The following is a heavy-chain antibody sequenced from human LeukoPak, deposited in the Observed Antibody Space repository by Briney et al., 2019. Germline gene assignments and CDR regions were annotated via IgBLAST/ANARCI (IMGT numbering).Heavy chain of an antibody. J-gene: IGHJ6*02. Sequence: ASVKVSCKTSAYTFTDYYMHWVRQAPGQGLEWMRIINPTGGSTTYAQNFQGRVTLTRDTSTSTAYMELSSLRSEDTAVYYCASYPYYYGSGSYPKYYYYGMDVWGQGTTVTVSS. V-gene: IGHV1-46*01. CDR3: ASYPYYYGSGSYPKYYYYGMDV. D-gene: IGHD3-10*01. CDR1: AYTFTDYY. CDR2: INPTGGST.